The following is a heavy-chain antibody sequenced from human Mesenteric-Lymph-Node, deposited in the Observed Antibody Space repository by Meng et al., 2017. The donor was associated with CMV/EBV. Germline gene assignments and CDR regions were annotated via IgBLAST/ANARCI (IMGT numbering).Heavy chain of an antibody. Sequence: GESLKISCAASGFTFSDYYMSWVRQAPGKGLEWVAFIRYDGSNKYYADSVKGRFTISRDNSKNTLYLQMNSLRAEDTAVYYCAKDLRFLEWPDYWGQGTLVTVSS. V-gene: IGHV3-30*02. CDR1: GFTFSDYY. CDR3: AKDLRFLEWPDY. J-gene: IGHJ4*02. D-gene: IGHD3-3*01. CDR2: IRYDGSNK.